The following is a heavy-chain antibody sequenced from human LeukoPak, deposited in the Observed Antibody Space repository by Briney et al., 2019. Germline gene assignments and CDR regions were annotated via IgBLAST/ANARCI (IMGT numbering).Heavy chain of an antibody. J-gene: IGHJ4*02. Sequence: KASETLSLTCTVYGGSISSGDYYWSWIRQPPGKGLEWIGYIYCSGSTYYAPPLKSRVTISVYTSKNQFSLKLSSVTSADTAVYYCARECTSCYTGGIDYWGQGTLVTVSS. CDR2: IYCSGST. V-gene: IGHV4-30-4*01. CDR3: ARECTSCYTGGIDY. CDR1: GGSISSGDYY. D-gene: IGHD2-2*02.